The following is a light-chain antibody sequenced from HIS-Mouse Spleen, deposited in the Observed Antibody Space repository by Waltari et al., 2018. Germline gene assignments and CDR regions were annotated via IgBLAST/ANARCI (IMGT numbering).Light chain of an antibody. V-gene: IGKV1-9*01. J-gene: IGKJ3*01. Sequence: DIQLTQSPSFLSASGGDRVTINCRASQGISSYLAWYQQKPGKAPKLLIYAASTLQSGVPSRFSGSGSGTEFTLTISSLQPEDFATYYCQQLNSYPFTCGPGTKVDIK. CDR3: QQLNSYPFT. CDR1: QGISSY. CDR2: AAS.